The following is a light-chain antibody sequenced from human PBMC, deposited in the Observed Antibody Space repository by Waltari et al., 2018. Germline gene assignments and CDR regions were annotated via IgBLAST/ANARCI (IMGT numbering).Light chain of an antibody. Sequence: DIQMTQSHSTLSASVGDRVTINCRASQSISSWLAWYQQKPGKAAKLLIYKASSLESGVPSRFSGSGSGTEFTLTISSLQPDDFATYYCQQYNSYPYTFGQGTKLEIK. CDR1: QSISSW. V-gene: IGKV1-5*03. CDR2: KAS. J-gene: IGKJ2*01. CDR3: QQYNSYPYT.